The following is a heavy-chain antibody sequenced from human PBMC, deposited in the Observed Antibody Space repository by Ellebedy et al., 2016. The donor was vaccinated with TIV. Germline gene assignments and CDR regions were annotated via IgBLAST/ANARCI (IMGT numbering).Heavy chain of an antibody. J-gene: IGHJ3*02. Sequence: ASVKVSCXASGYTFSLYGICWVRQAPGQGLEWMGWISAYNGKTNYAQKFQGRVTMTTETSTTTAYMELRSLRSDDTAVYYCARYGSENAFDIWGQGTVVTVSS. CDR2: ISAYNGKT. V-gene: IGHV1-18*01. CDR1: GYTFSLYG. CDR3: ARYGSENAFDI. D-gene: IGHD3-10*01.